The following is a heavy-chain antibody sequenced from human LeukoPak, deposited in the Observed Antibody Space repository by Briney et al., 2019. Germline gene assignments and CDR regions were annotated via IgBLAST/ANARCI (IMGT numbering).Heavy chain of an antibody. J-gene: IGHJ4*02. CDR3: ARDRPIYCSGGSCYLFDY. CDR1: GGTFSSYA. V-gene: IGHV1-69*06. D-gene: IGHD2-15*01. CDR2: IIPIFGTA. Sequence: SVKVSCKASGGTFSSYAISWVRQAPGQGLEWMAGIIPIFGTANYAQKFQGRVTITADKSTSTAYMELSSLRSEDTAVYYCARDRPIYCSGGSCYLFDYWGQGTLVTVSS.